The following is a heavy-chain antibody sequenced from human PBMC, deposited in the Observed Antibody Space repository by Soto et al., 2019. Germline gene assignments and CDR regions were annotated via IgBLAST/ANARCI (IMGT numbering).Heavy chain of an antibody. J-gene: IGHJ6*03. V-gene: IGHV4-59*01. CDR3: ARTRQLVRFYYYYMDV. D-gene: IGHD6-6*01. CDR1: GGSISSYY. Sequence: SETLSLTCTVSGGSISSYYWSWIRQPPGKGLEWIGYIYYSGSTNYNPSLKSRVTISVDTSKNQFSLKLSSVTAADTAVYYCARTRQLVRFYYYYMDVWGKGTTVTVSS. CDR2: IYYSGST.